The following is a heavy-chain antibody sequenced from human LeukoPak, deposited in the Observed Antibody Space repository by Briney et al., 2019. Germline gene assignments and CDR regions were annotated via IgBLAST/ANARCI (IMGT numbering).Heavy chain of an antibody. D-gene: IGHD6-13*01. CDR1: GFTFSSYG. CDR2: IRYDGSNK. CDR3: AKYRYSSSWDDFDY. V-gene: IGHV3-30*02. Sequence: GGSLRLSCAASGFTFSSYGMHWVRQAPGKGLEWVAFIRYDGSNKYYADSVKGRFTISRDNSKNTLYLQMNSLRAEDTAVYYCAKYRYSSSWDDFDYWGQGTLVTVSS. J-gene: IGHJ4*02.